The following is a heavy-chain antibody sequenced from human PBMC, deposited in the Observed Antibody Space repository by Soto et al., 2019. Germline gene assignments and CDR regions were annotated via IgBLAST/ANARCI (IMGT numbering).Heavy chain of an antibody. CDR3: ARDGRHYHLLTGSEERGPPFDH. D-gene: IGHD3-9*01. CDR1: GYTFTGYY. J-gene: IGHJ5*02. CDR2: INPNSGGT. V-gene: IGHV1-2*02. Sequence: SVKVSCKASGYTFTGYYMHWVRQAPGQGLEWMGWINPNSGGTNYAQKFQGRVTMTRDTSISTAYMELSRLRSDDTAVYYCARDGRHYHLLTGSEERGPPFDHWRQGTLVPVS.